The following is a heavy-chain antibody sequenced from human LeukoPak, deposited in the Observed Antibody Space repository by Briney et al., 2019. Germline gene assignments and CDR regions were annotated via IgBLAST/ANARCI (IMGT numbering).Heavy chain of an antibody. J-gene: IGHJ4*02. V-gene: IGHV3-30-3*01. Sequence: PGGSLRLSCSASGFTFRDYAMHWVRQAPGKGLEWVAVISFDGSNNDYADSVKGRFTISRDNSKKTLYLQMDTLRAEDTAVYYCAKNDYGKYHFGYWGQGTLVTVSS. D-gene: IGHD4-17*01. CDR2: ISFDGSNN. CDR1: GFTFRDYA. CDR3: AKNDYGKYHFGY.